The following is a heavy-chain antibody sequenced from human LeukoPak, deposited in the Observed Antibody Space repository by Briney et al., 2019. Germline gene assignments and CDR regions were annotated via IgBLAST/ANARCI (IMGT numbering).Heavy chain of an antibody. CDR2: ISWNSGST. D-gene: IGHD3-3*01. V-gene: IGHV3-9*01. Sequence: GGSLRLSCAASGFTFDDYAMHWVRQAPGKGLEWVSGISWNSGSTGYADSVKGRFTISRDNAKNSLYLQMNSLRAEDTAVYYCARDLEYDFWSGYFLYWGQGTLVSVSS. CDR1: GFTFDDYA. CDR3: ARDLEYDFWSGYFLY. J-gene: IGHJ4*02.